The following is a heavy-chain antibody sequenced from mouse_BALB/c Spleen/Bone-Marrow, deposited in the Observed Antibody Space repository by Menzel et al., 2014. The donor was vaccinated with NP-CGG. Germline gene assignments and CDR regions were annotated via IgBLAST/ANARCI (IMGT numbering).Heavy chain of an antibody. CDR1: GYTFTSYW. CDR3: TPRLRY. D-gene: IGHD1-2*01. Sequence: LQQSGSELVRPGASVKLSCKASGYTFTSYWMHWVKQRPGQGLEWIGNIYPGSGSTNYDEKFKSKATLTVDTSSXTAYMQLSSLTSEDSAVYYCTPRLRYWCQGTTLTVSS. V-gene: IGHV1S22*01. J-gene: IGHJ2*01. CDR2: IYPGSGST.